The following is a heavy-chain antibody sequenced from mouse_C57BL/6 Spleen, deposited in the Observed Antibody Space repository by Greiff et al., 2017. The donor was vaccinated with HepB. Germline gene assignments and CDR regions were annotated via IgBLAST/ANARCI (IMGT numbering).Heavy chain of an antibody. J-gene: IGHJ2*01. CDR1: GYTFTDYN. CDR3: ATTDYYGYFDY. CDR2: INPNNGGT. V-gene: IGHV1-22*01. Sequence: EVQLVESGPELVKPGASVKMSCKASGYTFTDYNMHWVKQSHGKSLEWIGYINPNNGGTSYNQKFKGKATLTVNKSSSTAYMELRSLTSEDSAVYYCATTDYYGYFDYWGQGTTLTVSS. D-gene: IGHD1-1*01.